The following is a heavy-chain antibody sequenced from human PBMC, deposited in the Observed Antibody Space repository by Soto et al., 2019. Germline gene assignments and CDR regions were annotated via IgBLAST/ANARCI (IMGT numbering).Heavy chain of an antibody. Sequence: SETLSLTCAVYGGSFSGYYWSWIRQPPGKGLEWIGEINHSGSTNYNPSLKSRVTISVDTSKNQFSLKLSSVTAADTAVYYCARGPPTVTTIDYWGQGTLVTVSS. J-gene: IGHJ4*02. CDR1: GGSFSGYY. CDR2: INHSGST. CDR3: ARGPPTVTTIDY. V-gene: IGHV4-34*01. D-gene: IGHD4-17*01.